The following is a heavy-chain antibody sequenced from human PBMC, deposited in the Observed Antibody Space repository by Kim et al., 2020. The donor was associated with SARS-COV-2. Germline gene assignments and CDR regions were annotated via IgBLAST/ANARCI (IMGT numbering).Heavy chain of an antibody. Sequence: SVKVSCKASGGTFSSYAISWVRQAPGQGLEWMGGIIPIFGTANYAQKFQGRVTITADESTSTAYMELSSLRSEDTAVYYCARTKGDLNIRYSYGHYYYYGMDVWGQGTTVTVSS. CDR2: IIPIFGTA. J-gene: IGHJ6*02. D-gene: IGHD5-18*01. V-gene: IGHV1-69*13. CDR3: ARTKGDLNIRYSYGHYYYYGMDV. CDR1: GGTFSSYA.